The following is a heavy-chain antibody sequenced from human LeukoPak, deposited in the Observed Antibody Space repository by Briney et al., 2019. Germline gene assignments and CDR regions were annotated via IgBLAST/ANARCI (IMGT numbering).Heavy chain of an antibody. D-gene: IGHD3-16*02. V-gene: IGHV4-59*01. J-gene: IGHJ4*02. CDR2: IYYSGST. Sequence: SETLSLTCTVSGGSISSYYWSWIRQPPGKGLEWIGYIYYSGSTNYNPSLKSRVTISVDTSKNQFSLKLSSVTAADTAVYYCASTMITFGGVIVSGPHYFDYWGQGTLVTVSS. CDR3: ASTMITFGGVIVSGPHYFDY. CDR1: GGSISSYY.